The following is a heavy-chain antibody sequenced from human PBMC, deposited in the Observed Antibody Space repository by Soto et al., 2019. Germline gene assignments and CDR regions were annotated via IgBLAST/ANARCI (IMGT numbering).Heavy chain of an antibody. D-gene: IGHD3-10*02. Sequence: SETLSLTCTVSGGSISSGGYYWSWIRQHPGKGLEWIGYIYYSGSTYYNPSLKSRVTISVDTSKNQFSLKLSSVTAADTAVYYCARYVDKGNYFDYWGQGTLVTVS. J-gene: IGHJ4*02. CDR1: GGSISSGGYY. CDR3: ARYVDKGNYFDY. CDR2: IYYSGST. V-gene: IGHV4-31*03.